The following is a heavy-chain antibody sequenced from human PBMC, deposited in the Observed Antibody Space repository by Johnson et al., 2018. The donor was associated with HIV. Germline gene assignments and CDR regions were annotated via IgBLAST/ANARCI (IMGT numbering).Heavy chain of an antibody. V-gene: IGHV3-30*04. Sequence: QEQLVESGGGVVQPGRSLRLSCAASGFTFSSYDIHWVRQAPGKGLEWVAGTSYDGSNKYYADSVKGRFNISRDTSKNTLYLQLNSLRADDTAVYYCARGQGASKWEPFGGDAFEIWGQWTLVTVSS. CDR1: GFTFSSYD. CDR3: ARGQGASKWEPFGGDAFEI. J-gene: IGHJ3*02. D-gene: IGHD1-26*01. CDR2: TSYDGSNK.